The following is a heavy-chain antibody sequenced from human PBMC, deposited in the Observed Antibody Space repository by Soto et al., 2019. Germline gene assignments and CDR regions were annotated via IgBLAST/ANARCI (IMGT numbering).Heavy chain of an antibody. V-gene: IGHV1-69*13. D-gene: IGHD2-2*01. Sequence: SVKVSCKASGGTFSSDAISWVRQAPGQGLEWMGGIIPIFGTVNYAQKFQGRVTITADESTSTAYMELSSLRSEDTAVYYCARHDCISSSCYYYYYYGMDVWGQGTTVTGSS. CDR1: GGTFSSDA. CDR3: ARHDCISSSCYYYYYYGMDV. CDR2: IIPIFGTV. J-gene: IGHJ6*02.